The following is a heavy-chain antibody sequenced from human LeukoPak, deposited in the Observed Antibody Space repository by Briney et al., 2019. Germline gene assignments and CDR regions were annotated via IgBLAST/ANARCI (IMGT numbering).Heavy chain of an antibody. V-gene: IGHV4-59*01. CDR3: ARVGTYGSGSYLSWLDY. J-gene: IGHJ4*02. D-gene: IGHD3-10*01. CDR2: IYYSGST. CDR1: GGSISSYY. Sequence: ASETLSLTCTVSGGSISSYYWSWIRQPPGKGLEWIGYIYYSGSTNYNPSLKSRVTISVDTSKNQFSLKLSSVTAADTAVYYCARVGTYGSGSYLSWLDYWGQGTLVTVSS.